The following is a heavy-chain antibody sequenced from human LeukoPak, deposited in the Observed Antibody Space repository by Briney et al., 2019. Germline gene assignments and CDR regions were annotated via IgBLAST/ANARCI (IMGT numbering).Heavy chain of an antibody. CDR1: GGPMSGYRT. J-gene: IGHJ4*02. CDR3: ARVVTAAGLDV. V-gene: IGHV4-34*01. D-gene: IGHD6-25*01. Sequence: SETLSLTCTVSGGPMSGYRTWGWVRQPPGKGLEWIGNIHHDGRTAPNPSLKSRVTLSQDTSTNQSSLKVNSVTATDTALYYCARVVTAAGLDVWGPGILVTISS. CDR2: IHHDGRT.